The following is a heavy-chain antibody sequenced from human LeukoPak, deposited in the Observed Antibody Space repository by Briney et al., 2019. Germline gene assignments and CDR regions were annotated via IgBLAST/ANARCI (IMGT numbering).Heavy chain of an antibody. Sequence: QPGGSLRLSCAASGFTFSSHAMSWVRQAPGKGLEWVSDISGSGGSSYYADSVKGRFTISRDNSKNTLYLQMNSLRAEDTAVYYCAKGGSGWPFDYWGQGTLVTVSS. CDR2: ISGSGGSS. D-gene: IGHD6-19*01. CDR3: AKGGSGWPFDY. V-gene: IGHV3-23*01. CDR1: GFTFSSHA. J-gene: IGHJ4*02.